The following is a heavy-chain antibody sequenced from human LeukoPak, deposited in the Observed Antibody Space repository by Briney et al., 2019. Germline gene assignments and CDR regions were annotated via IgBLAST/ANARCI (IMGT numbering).Heavy chain of an antibody. CDR3: ARGRIRDYGSGSYYTNFDY. CDR1: GGSISSYY. J-gene: IGHJ4*02. V-gene: IGHV4-59*12. D-gene: IGHD3-10*01. Sequence: SETLSLTCTVSGGSISSYYWSWIRQPPGKGLEWIGYIYYSGSTNYNPSLKSRVTISVDTSKNQFSLKLSSVTAADTAVYYCARGRIRDYGSGSYYTNFDYWGQGTLVTVSS. CDR2: IYYSGST.